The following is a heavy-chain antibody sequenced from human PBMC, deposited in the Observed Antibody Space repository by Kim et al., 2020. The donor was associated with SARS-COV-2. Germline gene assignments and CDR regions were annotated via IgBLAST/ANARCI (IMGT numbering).Heavy chain of an antibody. Sequence: SETLSLTCTVSGYSISSGYYWGWIRQPPGKGLEWIGSIYHSGSTYYNPSLKSRVTISVDTSKNQFSLKLSSVTAADTAVYYCARDSSSWVFDPWGQGTLV. D-gene: IGHD6-13*01. CDR1: GYSISSGYY. V-gene: IGHV4-38-2*02. CDR3: ARDSSSWVFDP. CDR2: IYHSGST. J-gene: IGHJ5*02.